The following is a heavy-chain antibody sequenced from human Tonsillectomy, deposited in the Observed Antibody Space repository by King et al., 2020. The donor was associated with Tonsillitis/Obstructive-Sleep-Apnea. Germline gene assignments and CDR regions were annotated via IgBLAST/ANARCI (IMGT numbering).Heavy chain of an antibody. CDR3: ARGRYTSVWYPDYFDF. Sequence: VQLVESGGGLVQPGGSLRLSCAASGFTFSTQWMSWVRQAPGKGMEWVANIKPDGSDTYYVDSMKGRFTISRDNAKNSLYLQMNSLRAEDTAVYYCARGRYTSVWYPDYFDFWGPGTLVTVSS. D-gene: IGHD6-19*01. J-gene: IGHJ4*02. CDR2: IKPDGSDT. V-gene: IGHV3-7*01. CDR1: GFTFSTQW.